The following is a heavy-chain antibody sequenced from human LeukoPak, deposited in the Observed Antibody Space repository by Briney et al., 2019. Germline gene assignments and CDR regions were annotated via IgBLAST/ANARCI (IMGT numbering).Heavy chain of an antibody. J-gene: IGHJ6*03. Sequence: GGSLRLSCVASGFTFSSHNMNWVRQAPGKGLEWVSYISSSYNTIYYRDSVQGRFIISRDNAKNSLSLQMNSLRAEDSAEYYCARSESRWLPTSGYYYYMDVWGKGTTVTVSS. CDR1: GFTFSSHN. V-gene: IGHV3-48*04. CDR2: ISSSYNTI. D-gene: IGHD5-12*01. CDR3: ARSESRWLPTSGYYYYMDV.